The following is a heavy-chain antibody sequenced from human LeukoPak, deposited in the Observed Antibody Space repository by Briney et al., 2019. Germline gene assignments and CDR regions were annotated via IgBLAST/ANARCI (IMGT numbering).Heavy chain of an antibody. V-gene: IGHV3-15*01. D-gene: IGHD7-27*01. Sequence: GGSLRLSRVASGFTFSNAWMIWVRQAPGKGLEWVGRIKTKTDGGTIDYAAPVKGRFSISRDDSENTVYLQINSLKVEDTGLYYCTAGKLGNYCFDPWGRGTPVTVSS. CDR1: GFTFSNAW. J-gene: IGHJ5*02. CDR2: IKTKTDGGTI. CDR3: TAGKLGNYCFDP.